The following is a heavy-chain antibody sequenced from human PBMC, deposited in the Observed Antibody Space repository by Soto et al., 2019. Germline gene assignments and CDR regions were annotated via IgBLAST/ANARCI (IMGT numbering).Heavy chain of an antibody. V-gene: IGHV4-39*01. D-gene: IGHD3-10*01. J-gene: IGHJ4*02. Sequence: SETLSLTCTVSGGSISSSSYYWGWIRQPPGKGLEWIGSIYYSGSTYYNPSLKSRVTISVDTSKNQFSLKLSSVTAADTAVYYCARQYGLDYYGSGSYFDYWGQGTLVTVSS. CDR2: IYYSGST. CDR1: GGSISSSSYY. CDR3: ARQYGLDYYGSGSYFDY.